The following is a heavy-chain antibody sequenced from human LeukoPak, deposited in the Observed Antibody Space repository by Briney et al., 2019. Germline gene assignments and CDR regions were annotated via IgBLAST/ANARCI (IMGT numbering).Heavy chain of an antibody. V-gene: IGHV3-74*01. CDR2: INNDGSSA. CDR3: ARDTMLGMGNP. CDR1: GFTFSGHW. J-gene: IGHJ5*02. D-gene: IGHD3-10*02. Sequence: PGGSLRLSCAASGFTFSGHWMHWVRHAPGKGLVWVSRINNDGSSANYADSVKGRFTISRDNAKNTLYLQMNSLRAEDTAVYYCARDTMLGMGNPWGQGTLVTVSS.